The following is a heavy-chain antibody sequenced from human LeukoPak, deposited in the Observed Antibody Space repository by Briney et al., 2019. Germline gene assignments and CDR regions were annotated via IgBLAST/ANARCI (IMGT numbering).Heavy chain of an antibody. V-gene: IGHV1-69*13. J-gene: IGHJ6*03. CDR1: GGTFSSYA. CDR3: ARDAREITIYYYYMGV. D-gene: IGHD3-3*01. Sequence: GASVKVSCKASGGTFSSYAISWVRQAPGQGLEWMGGIIPIFGTANYAQKFQGRVTITADESTSTAYMELSSLRSEDTAVYYCARDAREITIYYYYMGVWGKGTTVTVSS. CDR2: IIPIFGTA.